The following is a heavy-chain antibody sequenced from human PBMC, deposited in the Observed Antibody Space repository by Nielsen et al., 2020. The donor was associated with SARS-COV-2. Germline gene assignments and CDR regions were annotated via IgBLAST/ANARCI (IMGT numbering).Heavy chain of an antibody. CDR2: ISGSGGST. CDR3: AKVLRIAVAGVIQH. D-gene: IGHD6-19*01. CDR1: GFTLSSEA. Sequence: GESLKISCAASGFTLSSEAMSWVRQAPGKGLEWVSAISGSGGSTYYADSVKGRFTISRDNSKNTLYLQMNSLRAEDTAVYYCAKVLRIAVAGVIQHWGQGTLVTVSS. J-gene: IGHJ1*01. V-gene: IGHV3-23*01.